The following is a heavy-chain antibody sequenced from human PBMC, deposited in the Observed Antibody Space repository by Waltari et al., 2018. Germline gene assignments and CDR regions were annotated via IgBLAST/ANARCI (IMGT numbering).Heavy chain of an antibody. J-gene: IGHJ4*02. CDR2: IYYSGST. CDR3: ASFRDSIFDY. Sequence: QVQLQESGPGLVKPSETLSLTCTVSGGSISSYYWSWIRQPPGKGLEWIGYIYYSGSTNYNPSLKSRVTISVDTSKNQFSLKLSSVTAADTAVYYCASFRDSIFDYWGQGTLVTVSS. CDR1: GGSISSYY. D-gene: IGHD4-4*01. V-gene: IGHV4-59*08.